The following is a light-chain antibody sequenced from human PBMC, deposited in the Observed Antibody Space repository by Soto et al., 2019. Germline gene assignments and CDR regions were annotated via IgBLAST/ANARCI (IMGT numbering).Light chain of an antibody. CDR3: QQYGSSPLT. V-gene: IGKV3-20*01. J-gene: IGKJ4*01. Sequence: IVLMQSPDTLSLSPGERATLSCRASRSLSSDYLAWYQQRPGQAPRLLIYGASSRATGIPDRFSGSGSGTDFTLTISRLEPEDFAVYYCQQYGSSPLTFGGGTKVDIK. CDR1: RSLSSDY. CDR2: GAS.